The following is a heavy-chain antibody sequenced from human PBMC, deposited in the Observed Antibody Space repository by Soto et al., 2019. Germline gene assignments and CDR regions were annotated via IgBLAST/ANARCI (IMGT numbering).Heavy chain of an antibody. CDR2: ISGSGAIT. D-gene: IGHD3-10*01. V-gene: IGHV3-23*01. CDR3: AKDRQFRSYYESAGHYNN. J-gene: IGHJ4*02. Sequence: EVQLLESGGGLVQPGGSLRLSCVASGFTFKNYDIRWVRQAPGKGLEWVSGISGSGAITYYADSVRGRFTISRDNSKNTLYLQLNSLRAEDTAIYYCAKDRQFRSYYESAGHYNNWGQGTLVTVSS. CDR1: GFTFKNYD.